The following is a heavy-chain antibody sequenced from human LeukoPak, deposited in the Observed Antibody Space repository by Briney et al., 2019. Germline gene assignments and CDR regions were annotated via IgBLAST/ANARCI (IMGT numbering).Heavy chain of an antibody. CDR3: ARDPGSKGPLGIDP. Sequence: SETLSLTCTVSGGSISSGSYYWSWIRQPAGKGLEWIGRIYTSGSTNYNPSLKSRVTISVDTSKNQFSLKLSSVTAADTAVYYCARDPGSKGPLGIDPWGQGTLVTVSS. CDR2: IYTSGST. D-gene: IGHD3-10*01. CDR1: GGSISSGSYY. J-gene: IGHJ5*02. V-gene: IGHV4-61*02.